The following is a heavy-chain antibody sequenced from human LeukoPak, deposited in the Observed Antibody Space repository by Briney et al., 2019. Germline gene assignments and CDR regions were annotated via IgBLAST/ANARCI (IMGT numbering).Heavy chain of an antibody. CDR1: GYTFTSYG. D-gene: IGHD3-3*01. CDR3: ARAVPYDFWSGYEYYFDY. Sequence: ASVKVSCKASGYTFTSYGISWVRQAPGQGLEWMGWISAYNGNTNYAQKLQGRVTITRDTSASTAYMELSSLRSEDTAVYYCARAVPYDFWSGYEYYFDYWGQGTLVTVSS. J-gene: IGHJ4*02. CDR2: ISAYNGNT. V-gene: IGHV1-18*01.